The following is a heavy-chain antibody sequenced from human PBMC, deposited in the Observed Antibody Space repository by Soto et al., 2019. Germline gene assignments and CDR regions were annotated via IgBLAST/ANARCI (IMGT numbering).Heavy chain of an antibody. J-gene: IGHJ4*02. CDR2: ISNDVSNK. CDR1: GFTFSSYG. D-gene: IGHD5-18*01. CDR3: AKERTVADPRYSYGYYLDY. Sequence: GGSLRLSCAASGFTFSSYGMHWVRQAPGKGLEWVAVISNDVSNKYYADSVKGRFTISRDNSKNTLYLQMNSLRAEDTAVYYCAKERTVADPRYSYGYYLDYWGQGTLVTVSS. V-gene: IGHV3-30*18.